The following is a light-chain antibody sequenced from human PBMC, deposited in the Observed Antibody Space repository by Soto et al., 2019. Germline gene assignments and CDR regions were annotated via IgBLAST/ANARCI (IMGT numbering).Light chain of an antibody. Sequence: AIRVTQSPSSLSASTGDRVTITCRASQGISSYLAWYQQKPGKAPKLLIYAASTLQSGVPSRFSGSGSGTDFTLTISCLQSEDFATYYCQQYYSYPPTLGQGTRLEIK. CDR2: AAS. J-gene: IGKJ5*01. CDR1: QGISSY. CDR3: QQYYSYPPT. V-gene: IGKV1-8*01.